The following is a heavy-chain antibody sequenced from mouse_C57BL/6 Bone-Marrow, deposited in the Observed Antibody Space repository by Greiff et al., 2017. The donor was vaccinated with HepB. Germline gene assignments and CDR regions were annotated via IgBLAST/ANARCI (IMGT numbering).Heavy chain of an antibody. CDR3: TRDTTVVAEAMDY. Sequence: VQLQQSGAELVRPGASVTLSCKASGYTFTDYEMHWVKQTPVHGLEWIGAIDPETGGTAYNQKFKGKAILTADKSSSTAYMELRSLTSEDSAVYYCTRDTTVVAEAMDYWGQGTSVTVSS. J-gene: IGHJ4*01. V-gene: IGHV1-15*01. D-gene: IGHD1-1*01. CDR1: GYTFTDYE. CDR2: IDPETGGT.